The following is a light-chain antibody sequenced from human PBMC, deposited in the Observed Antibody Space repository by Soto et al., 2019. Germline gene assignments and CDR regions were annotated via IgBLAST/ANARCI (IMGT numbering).Light chain of an antibody. CDR1: SSNIGSNT. Sequence: QSVLTQPPSASGTPGQRVTISCSGSSSNIGSNTVNWYQQLPGTAPKLLIYSNVQRPSGVPDRFSGSKSGTSASLAISGLQSEDEGDYYCAAWDDNLNGVVFGGGTKLTVL. J-gene: IGLJ2*01. CDR3: AAWDDNLNGVV. CDR2: SNV. V-gene: IGLV1-44*01.